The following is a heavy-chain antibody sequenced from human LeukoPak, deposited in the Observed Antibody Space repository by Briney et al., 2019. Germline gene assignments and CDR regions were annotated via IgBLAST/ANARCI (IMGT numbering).Heavy chain of an antibody. D-gene: IGHD3-22*01. Sequence: GASVKVSCKASGYTFTGYYMHWVRQAPGQGLEWMGWINPNSGGTNYVQKFQGRITMTRDTSINTAHMELSRLRSDDTAVFYCARNTYYFDNSAGTFDFWGQGTLVTVSS. J-gene: IGHJ4*02. CDR3: ARNTYYFDNSAGTFDF. CDR1: GYTFTGYY. CDR2: INPNSGGT. V-gene: IGHV1-2*02.